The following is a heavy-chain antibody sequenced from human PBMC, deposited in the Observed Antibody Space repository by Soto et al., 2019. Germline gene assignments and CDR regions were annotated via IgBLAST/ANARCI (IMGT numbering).Heavy chain of an antibody. J-gene: IGHJ5*02. D-gene: IGHD1-26*01. CDR1: GFTFSDYY. V-gene: IGHV3-11*06. CDR2: IRSSSSDT. Sequence: QVQLVESGGGLVKPGGSLRLSCAASGFTFSDYYMSWIRQAPGKGLEWVSYIRSSSSDTKYADSVKGRFTISRDNAKNSVYLQMNSLRAEDTAVYYCARTYSGRFLNWFDPWGQGTLVTVSS. CDR3: ARTYSGRFLNWFDP.